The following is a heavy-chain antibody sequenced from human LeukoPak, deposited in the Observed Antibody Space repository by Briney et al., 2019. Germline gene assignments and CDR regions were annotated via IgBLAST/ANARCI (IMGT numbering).Heavy chain of an antibody. CDR2: IDAGGVNT. J-gene: IGHJ5*02. CDR3: AKGSGSGWYGWFDP. CDR1: GFTFSSYW. D-gene: IGHD6-19*01. V-gene: IGHV3-23*01. Sequence: GGSLRLSCAASGFTFSSYWMSWVRQAPGKGLEWVSCIDAGGVNTYYADSVTGRFTISRDNSKNTLYLQMNSLRAEDTAVYYCAKGSGSGWYGWFDPWGQGTLVTVSS.